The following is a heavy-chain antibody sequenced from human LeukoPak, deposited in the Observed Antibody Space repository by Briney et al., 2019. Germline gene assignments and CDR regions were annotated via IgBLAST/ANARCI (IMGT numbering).Heavy chain of an antibody. J-gene: IGHJ4*02. CDR2: INPNSGGT. CDR1: GYTFTGHY. Sequence: GASVKVSCKASGYTFTGHYMHWVRQAPGQGLEWMGWINPNSGGTDYAQKLQGRVTMTTDTSTSTAYMELRSLRSDDTAVYYCARDRKWINYDSSGHDYWGQGTLVTVSS. D-gene: IGHD3-22*01. CDR3: ARDRKWINYDSSGHDY. V-gene: IGHV1-2*02.